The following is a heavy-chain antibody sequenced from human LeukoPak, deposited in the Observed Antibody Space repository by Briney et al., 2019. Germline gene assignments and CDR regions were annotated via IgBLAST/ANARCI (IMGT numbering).Heavy chain of an antibody. D-gene: IGHD6-19*01. CDR1: DYTIISYG. V-gene: IGHV1-18*01. CDR2: INAYNGNT. J-gene: IGHJ4*02. Sequence: ASVRVPCKASDYTIISYGISWVRQAPGQGLEWMGWINAYNGNTDYAQKFQGRVTMTTDTSTSTTYMELRSLRSDDTAVYYCARGGSGWYSDYWGQGTLVTVSS. CDR3: ARGGSGWYSDY.